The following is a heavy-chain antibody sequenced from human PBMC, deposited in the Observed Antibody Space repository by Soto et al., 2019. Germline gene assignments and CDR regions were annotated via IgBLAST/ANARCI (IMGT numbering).Heavy chain of an antibody. J-gene: IGHJ6*02. V-gene: IGHV3-23*04. CDR2: ISGSGRYT. CDR3: AKDPPSERMQTDYGMDV. CDR1: GCTFDSCV. Sequence: DVQLVESGGDLVQPGGSLRLSCAASGCTFDSCVMSWVRQAPGKGLEWLALISGSGRYTDYADSVKGRFTISRDNSKNTLYLQMNSRRVEDTAVYYCAKDPPSERMQTDYGMDVWGQGTTVTVSS. D-gene: IGHD2-21*02.